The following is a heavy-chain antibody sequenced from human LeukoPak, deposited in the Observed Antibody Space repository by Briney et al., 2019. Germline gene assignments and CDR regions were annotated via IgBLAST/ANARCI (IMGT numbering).Heavy chain of an antibody. CDR2: INPSGGST. CDR1: GYTFTSYY. V-gene: IGHV1-46*01. J-gene: IGHJ4*02. D-gene: IGHD2-21*02. Sequence: GASVKVSCKASGYTFTSYYMHWVRQAPGQGLEWMGIINPSGGSTSYAQKFQGRVTMTRDTSTSTVYMELSSLRSEDTAVYYCARGPDRDFNCGGDCGVIDYWGQGTLVTVSS. CDR3: ARGPDRDFNCGGDCGVIDY.